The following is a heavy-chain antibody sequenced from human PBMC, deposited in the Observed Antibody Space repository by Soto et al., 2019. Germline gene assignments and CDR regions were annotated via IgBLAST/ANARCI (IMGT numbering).Heavy chain of an antibody. CDR3: AKVSYYGSGTTYFDY. D-gene: IGHD3-10*01. J-gene: IGHJ4*02. CDR1: GYTLTELS. Sequence: ASVKVSCKVSGYTLTELSMHWVRQAPGKGLEWMGGFDPEDGETIYAQKFQGRVTMTEDTSTDTAYMELSSLRSEDTAVYYCAKVSYYGSGTTYFDYWGQGTLVTVSS. CDR2: FDPEDGET. V-gene: IGHV1-24*01.